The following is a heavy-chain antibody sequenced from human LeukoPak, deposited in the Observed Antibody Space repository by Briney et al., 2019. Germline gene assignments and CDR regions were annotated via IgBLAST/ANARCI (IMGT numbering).Heavy chain of an antibody. D-gene: IGHD3-22*01. V-gene: IGHV3-48*03. J-gene: IGHJ3*02. CDR3: ARAQYYYDSSSYYHDAFDI. CDR2: ISSNSGATI. Sequence: GGSLRLSCAASGFTFRSYEMNWVRQAPGKGLEWVSYISSNSGATIYYADSVKGRFTISRDNAKNSLYLQMNSLRAEDTAVYYCARAQYYYDSSSYYHDAFDIWGQGTMVTVSS. CDR1: GFTFRSYE.